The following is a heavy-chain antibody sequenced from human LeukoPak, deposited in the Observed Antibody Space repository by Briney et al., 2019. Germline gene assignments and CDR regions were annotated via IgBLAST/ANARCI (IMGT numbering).Heavy chain of an antibody. D-gene: IGHD3-22*01. CDR3: AKRDYDSSGYYLGY. Sequence: PGGSLRLSCAASGFTFSSYAMSWVRQAPGKGLEWVSAISGSGGSTYYADSVKGRFTISRDNSRNTLYLQVNSLRAEDTAVYYCAKRDYDSSGYYLGYWGQGTLVTVSS. CDR2: ISGSGGST. J-gene: IGHJ4*02. V-gene: IGHV3-23*01. CDR1: GFTFSSYA.